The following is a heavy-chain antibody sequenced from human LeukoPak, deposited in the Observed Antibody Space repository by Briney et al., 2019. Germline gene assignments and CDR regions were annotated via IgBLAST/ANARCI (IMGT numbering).Heavy chain of an antibody. D-gene: IGHD4-23*01. J-gene: IGHJ4*02. CDR2: IKQDGSEK. CDR3: ARYDYGGNYDY. V-gene: IGHV3-7*04. Sequence: GGSLRLSCAASGFTFSNYGMNWVRQAPGKGLEWVANIKQDGSEKYYADSVKGRFTISRDNAKNSLYLQMNSLRAEDTAVYYCARYDYGGNYDYWGQGTLVTVSS. CDR1: GFTFSNYG.